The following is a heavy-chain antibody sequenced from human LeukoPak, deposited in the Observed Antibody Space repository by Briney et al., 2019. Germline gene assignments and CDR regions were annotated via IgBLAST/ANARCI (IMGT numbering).Heavy chain of an antibody. CDR3: ARSPGGNARTWLDY. Sequence: ASVKVSCKASGYTFTNYALHWVRHAPGQRLEWMGWTNGATGNTRFSQDFQGRLTITIDTSASTAYMELSSLRSEDTAVYYCARSPGGNARTWLDYWGQGTLVTVSS. J-gene: IGHJ4*02. CDR2: TNGATGNT. D-gene: IGHD4-23*01. V-gene: IGHV1-3*02. CDR1: GYTFTNYA.